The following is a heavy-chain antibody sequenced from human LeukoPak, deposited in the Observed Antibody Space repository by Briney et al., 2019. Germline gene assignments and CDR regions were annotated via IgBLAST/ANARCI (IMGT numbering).Heavy chain of an antibody. CDR2: ISYDGSNK. Sequence: PGGSLRLSCAASGFTFSSYAMHWVRQAPGKGLEWVAVISYDGSNKYYADSVKGRFTISRDNSKNTLYLQMNSLRAEDTAVYYCASSSYSSSSATDYWGQGTLVTVSS. J-gene: IGHJ4*02. CDR3: ASSSYSSSSATDY. CDR1: GFTFSSYA. V-gene: IGHV3-30*04. D-gene: IGHD6-6*01.